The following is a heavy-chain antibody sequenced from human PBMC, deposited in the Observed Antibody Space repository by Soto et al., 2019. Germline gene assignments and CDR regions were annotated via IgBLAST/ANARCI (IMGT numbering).Heavy chain of an antibody. CDR3: ARDHGERDAFDI. J-gene: IGHJ3*02. V-gene: IGHV3-21*01. Sequence: GGSLRLSCAASGFTFSSYSMNWVRQAPGKGLEWVSSISSSSSYIYYADSVKGRFTISRDNAKNSLYLQMNSLRAEDTAVYYCARDHGERDAFDIWGQGTMVTVSS. CDR1: GFTFSSYS. CDR2: ISSSSSYI. D-gene: IGHD4-17*01.